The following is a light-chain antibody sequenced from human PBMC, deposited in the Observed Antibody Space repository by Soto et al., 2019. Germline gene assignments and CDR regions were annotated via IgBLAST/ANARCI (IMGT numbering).Light chain of an antibody. CDR2: RNY. Sequence: QSVLTQPPSASGTPGQSVTISCSGSSSNIGSNFVYWYYQLPGTAPKLLISRNYQRPSGVPDRFSGSKSGSSASLAISGLRSEDEAQYHCVTWGDRLGGPVFGGGTKLTVL. J-gene: IGLJ3*02. CDR1: SSNIGSNF. V-gene: IGLV1-47*01. CDR3: VTWGDRLGGPV.